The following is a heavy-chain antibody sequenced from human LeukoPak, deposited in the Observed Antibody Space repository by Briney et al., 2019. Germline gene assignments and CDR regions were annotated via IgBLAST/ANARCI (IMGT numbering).Heavy chain of an antibody. CDR2: ISSSGSTI. CDR3: ASRLIAVAPPPV. CDR1: GFTFSDYY. D-gene: IGHD6-19*01. V-gene: IGHV3-11*01. Sequence: GGSLRLSCAASGFTFSDYYMSWIRQAPGKGLEWVSYISSSGSTIYYGYSVKGRFTISRENAKNSLYLQMNSLRAEDTAVYYCASRLIAVAPPPVWSQGTTVTVSS. J-gene: IGHJ6*02.